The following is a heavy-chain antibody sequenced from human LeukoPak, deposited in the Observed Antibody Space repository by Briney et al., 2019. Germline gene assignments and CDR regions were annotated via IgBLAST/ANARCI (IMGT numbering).Heavy chain of an antibody. Sequence: PGRSLRLSCAASGFTFSSYGMHWVRQAPGKGLEGGAVIWYDGSNKYYADSVKGRFTISRDNSKNTLYLQMNSLRAEDTAVYYCAKDPSGRWSGSYVDYWGQGTLVTVSS. J-gene: IGHJ4*02. CDR3: AKDPSGRWSGSYVDY. CDR2: IWYDGSNK. CDR1: GFTFSSYG. D-gene: IGHD1-26*01. V-gene: IGHV3-33*06.